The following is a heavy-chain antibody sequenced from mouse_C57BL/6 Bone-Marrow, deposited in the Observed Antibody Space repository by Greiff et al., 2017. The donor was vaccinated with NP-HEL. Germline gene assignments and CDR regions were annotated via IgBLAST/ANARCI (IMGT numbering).Heavy chain of an antibody. D-gene: IGHD1-1*01. CDR3: ARSVSYYYGSSYAAMDY. Sequence: QVQLQQSGAELVKPGASVKLSCKASGYTFTSYWMHWVKQRPGQGLEWIGMIHPNSGSTNYNEKFKSKATLTVDKSSSTAYMQLSSLTSEDSAVYYCARSVSYYYGSSYAAMDYWGQGTSVTVSS. V-gene: IGHV1-64*01. CDR2: IHPNSGST. J-gene: IGHJ4*01. CDR1: GYTFTSYW.